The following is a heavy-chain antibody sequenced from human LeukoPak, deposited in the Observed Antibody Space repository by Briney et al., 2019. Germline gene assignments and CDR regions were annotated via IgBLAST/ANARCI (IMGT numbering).Heavy chain of an antibody. V-gene: IGHV3-21*01. D-gene: IGHD3-16*01. CDR3: ARDYGRLVDY. Sequence: GGSLRLSCAASGFSFNTYSMNWVRQAPGRGLEWVSSISSSSTYIYYAESVQGRFTISRDDAQNSLYLQMNSLRAEDTGVYYCARDYGRLVDYWGQGTLVTVSS. CDR1: GFSFNTYS. J-gene: IGHJ4*02. CDR2: ISSSSTYI.